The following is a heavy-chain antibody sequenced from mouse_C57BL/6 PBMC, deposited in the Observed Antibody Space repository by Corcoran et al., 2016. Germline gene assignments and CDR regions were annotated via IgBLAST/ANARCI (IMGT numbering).Heavy chain of an antibody. CDR3: ARRAGATVVATGGYYYAMDY. CDR1: GFSLSTSGMG. V-gene: IGHV8-12*01. Sequence: QVTLKESGPGILQSSQTLSLTCSFSGFSLSTSGMGVSWIRQPSGKGLEWLAHIYWDDDKRYNPSLKSRLTISKDTSRNQVFLKITSVDTADTATYYCARRAGATVVATGGYYYAMDYWGQGTSVTVSS. J-gene: IGHJ4*01. CDR2: IYWDDDK. D-gene: IGHD1-1*01.